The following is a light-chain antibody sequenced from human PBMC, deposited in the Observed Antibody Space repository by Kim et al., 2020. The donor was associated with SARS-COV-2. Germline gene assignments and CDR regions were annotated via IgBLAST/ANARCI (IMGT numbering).Light chain of an antibody. Sequence: QAGLTQPPSVSKDLRQTATLTCTGNSDNVGNQGAAWLQQHQGHPPKLLSYRNNNRPSGISERLSASRSGNTASLTITGLQPEDEDDYYCSAWDSSLSAWVFGGGTQLTVL. V-gene: IGLV10-54*01. CDR1: SDNVGNQG. J-gene: IGLJ3*02. CDR2: RNN. CDR3: SAWDSSLSAWV.